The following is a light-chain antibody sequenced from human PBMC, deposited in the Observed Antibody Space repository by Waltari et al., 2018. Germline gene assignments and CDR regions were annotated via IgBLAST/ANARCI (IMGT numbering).Light chain of an antibody. J-gene: IGKJ1*01. V-gene: IGKV3-15*01. CDR2: GVS. CDR3: QQYHNWPRP. Sequence: EIVMTQSPATMPGSPGERATLSCRPSQSVSSNLAWYQQKPGQAPRLLIYGVSTRATGIPARFSCSGSRTEFTLTLSSLQSEAFAVYYCQQYHNWPRPFGQGTKVEIK. CDR1: QSVSSN.